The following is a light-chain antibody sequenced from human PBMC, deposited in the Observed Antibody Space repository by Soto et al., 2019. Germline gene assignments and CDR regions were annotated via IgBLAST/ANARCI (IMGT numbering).Light chain of an antibody. V-gene: IGKV3-11*01. J-gene: IGKJ4*01. CDR2: DAS. CDR3: QQRSNCLT. CDR1: QSVSSY. Sequence: EIVLTQSPATLSLSPGERATLSCRASQSVSSYLAWYQQKPGQAPRLLIYDASNMATGIPARFSGSGSGTDFTLTISSLEPEDFAVYYCQQRSNCLTFGGGTKVEIK.